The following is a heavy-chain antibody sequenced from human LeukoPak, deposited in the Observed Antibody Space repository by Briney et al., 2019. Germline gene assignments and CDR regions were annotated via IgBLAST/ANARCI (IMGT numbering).Heavy chain of an antibody. V-gene: IGHV4-30-2*01. CDR3: ARAVRGITGTYTFDY. D-gene: IGHD1-20*01. Sequence: PSETLSLTCTVSGGSISSGGYYWSWIRQPPGKGLEWIGYIYHSGSTYYNPSLKSRVTISVDRSKNQFSLKLSSVTAADTAVYYCARAVRGITGTYTFDYWGQGTLVTVSS. CDR2: IYHSGST. CDR1: GGSISSGGYY. J-gene: IGHJ4*02.